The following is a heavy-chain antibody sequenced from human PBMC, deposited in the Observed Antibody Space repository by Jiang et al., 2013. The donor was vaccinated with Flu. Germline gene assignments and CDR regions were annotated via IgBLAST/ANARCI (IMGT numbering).Heavy chain of an antibody. D-gene: IGHD2-2*01. V-gene: IGHV4-31*02. CDR3: AREGVPAARYYYGMDV. J-gene: IGHJ6*02. Sequence: ISSGGYVLELDPPXPRKGLEWIGYIYYSGSTYYNPSLKSRVTISVDTSKNQFSLKLSSVTAADTAVYYCAREGVPAARYYYGMDVWGQGTTVTVSS. CDR1: ISSGGYV. CDR2: IYYSGST.